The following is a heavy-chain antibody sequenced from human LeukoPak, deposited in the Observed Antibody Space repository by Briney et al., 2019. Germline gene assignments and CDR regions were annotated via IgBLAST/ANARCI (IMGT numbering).Heavy chain of an antibody. Sequence: TGGSLRLSCAASGFTFSSYAMSWVRQAPGKGLEWVSAISGSGGSTFYADSVKGRFTISRDNSKNTLYLQMNRLRPEDTAVYYCAKRVSDPSWFFDLWGRGTLVAVSS. J-gene: IGHJ2*01. CDR1: GFTFSSYA. CDR2: ISGSGGST. D-gene: IGHD3-10*01. CDR3: AKRVSDPSWFFDL. V-gene: IGHV3-23*01.